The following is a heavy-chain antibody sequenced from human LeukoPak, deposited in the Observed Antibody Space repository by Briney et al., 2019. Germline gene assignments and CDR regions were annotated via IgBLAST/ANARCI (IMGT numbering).Heavy chain of an antibody. D-gene: IGHD4-17*01. CDR3: ESGDYGDFLYGMDV. J-gene: IGHJ6*02. V-gene: IGHV4-38-2*01. Sequence: PSETLSLTCSVSGFSISAAFYWGWIRQSPGQGLEWIGSVLHSGSSHYNPSLKSRVTMAIDTSKNQFSLKLSSVTAADTAVYYCESGDYGDFLYGMDVWGQGTTVTVSS. CDR1: GFSISAAFY. CDR2: VLHSGSS.